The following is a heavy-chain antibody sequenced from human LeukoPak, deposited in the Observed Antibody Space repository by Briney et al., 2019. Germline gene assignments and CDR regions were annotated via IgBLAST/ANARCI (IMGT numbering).Heavy chain of an antibody. Sequence: PSETLSLTCAVYGGSFSGYSWSWIRQPPGKGLEWIGEINHSGSTNYNPSLKSRVTISVDTSKSQFSLKLSSVTAADTAVYYCARAGGVIAAAGIFDYWGQGTLVTVSS. CDR3: ARAGGVIAAAGIFDY. D-gene: IGHD6-13*01. CDR1: GGSFSGYS. J-gene: IGHJ4*02. CDR2: INHSGST. V-gene: IGHV4-34*01.